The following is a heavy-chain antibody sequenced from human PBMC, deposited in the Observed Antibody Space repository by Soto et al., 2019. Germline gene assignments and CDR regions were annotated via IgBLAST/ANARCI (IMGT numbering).Heavy chain of an antibody. CDR3: AREWSAAGHFYGMDV. J-gene: IGHJ6*02. Sequence: GASVNVPWKKCGYGFTSCDMNWVRQSTGQGLEWVGWMNTNSDDTRSAQKFRGRLTLTRDKSMRAVYMKLSNLRPDDTAVYYCAREWSAAGHFYGMDVRGQGTTVTVSS. D-gene: IGHD6-13*01. CDR1: GYGFTSCD. CDR2: MNTNSDDT. V-gene: IGHV1-8*01.